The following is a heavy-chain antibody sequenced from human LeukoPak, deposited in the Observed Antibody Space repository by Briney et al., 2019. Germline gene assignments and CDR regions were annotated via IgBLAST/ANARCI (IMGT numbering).Heavy chain of an antibody. J-gene: IGHJ4*02. CDR2: INPNSGGT. Sequence: ASVKVSCKASGYTFTSYAMNWVRQAPGQGLEWMGWINPNSGGTNYAQKFQGRVTMTRDTSISTAYMELSRLRSDDTAVYYCARIGTGGYSGYHRDYWGQGTLVTVSS. CDR3: ARIGTGGYSGYHRDY. V-gene: IGHV1-2*02. CDR1: GYTFTSYA. D-gene: IGHD5-12*01.